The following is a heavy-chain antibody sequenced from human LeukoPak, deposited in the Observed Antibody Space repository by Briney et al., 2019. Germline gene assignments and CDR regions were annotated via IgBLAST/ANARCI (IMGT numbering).Heavy chain of an antibody. J-gene: IGHJ4*02. CDR2: MRNKVRNSAR. Sequence: GGSLRLSCAASGFTLSGSAMHWVRHACGEGREWVSHMRNKVRNSAREYAASLRDRLTTSRDDSKDTAYLQVNSLTTEDTAVYYCAGNYVSCTGLNYWGQGTLVTVSS. CDR3: AGNYVSCTGLNY. D-gene: IGHD3-16*01. CDR1: GFTLSGSA. V-gene: IGHV3-73*01.